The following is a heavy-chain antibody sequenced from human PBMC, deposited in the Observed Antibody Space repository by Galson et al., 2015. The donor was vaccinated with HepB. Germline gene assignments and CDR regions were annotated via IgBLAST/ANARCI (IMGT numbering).Heavy chain of an antibody. CDR1: GFTFSSYS. V-gene: IGHV3-48*02. Sequence: SLRLACAASGFTFSSYSMNWVRQAPGKGLEWVSYISSSSNTIYYADSVKGRFTISRDNAKNSLYLQMNSLRDEDTAVYYCARDRVITFGGVIVIPPTNWFDPWGQGTLVTVSS. CDR2: ISSSSNTI. J-gene: IGHJ5*02. CDR3: ARDRVITFGGVIVIPPTNWFDP. D-gene: IGHD3-16*02.